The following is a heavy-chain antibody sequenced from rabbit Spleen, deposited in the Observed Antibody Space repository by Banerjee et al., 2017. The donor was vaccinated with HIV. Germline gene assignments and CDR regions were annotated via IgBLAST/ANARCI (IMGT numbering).Heavy chain of an antibody. J-gene: IGHJ4*01. CDR1: GFSFSSSYS. D-gene: IGHD4-2*01. Sequence: QSLEESGGDLVKPGASLTLTCTASGFSFSSSYSICWVRQAPGKGLEWIACIYAGSSGSTYYASWAKGRFTISKTSSTTVTLQMTSLTAADTAAYFCARTGSTIYWYFTLWGQGTLVTVS. CDR2: IYAGSSGST. V-gene: IGHV1S40*01. CDR3: ARTGSTIYWYFTL.